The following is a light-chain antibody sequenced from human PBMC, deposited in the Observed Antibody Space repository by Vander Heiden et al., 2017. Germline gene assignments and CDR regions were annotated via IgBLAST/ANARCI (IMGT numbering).Light chain of an antibody. CDR2: AAS. CDR3: QQYYSFPLT. CDR1: QVISSY. Sequence: VFWMTQSPSFLSASTGDRVTISCRLSQVISSYLAWYQQKPGKAPELLIYAASTLQGRVPSWSGGGGAGEDFPLTSSCLQYEDVVTYYYQQYYSFPLTFGRGTKVEIK. J-gene: IGKJ1*01. V-gene: IGKV1D-8*01.